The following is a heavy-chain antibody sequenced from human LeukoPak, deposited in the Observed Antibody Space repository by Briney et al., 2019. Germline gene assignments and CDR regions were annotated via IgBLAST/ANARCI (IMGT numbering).Heavy chain of an antibody. J-gene: IGHJ3*02. Sequence: ASVKLSCKASGGSFSDYPINWVRQAPGQGLEWLGGIIPKYSASNYAQAFQGRVTITADESTHTAYMGMSGLRTAHTAVADLVSPDRIFGVPAAFDTWGQGALVAVSS. D-gene: IGHD3-3*02. CDR1: GGSFSDYP. CDR2: IIPKYSAS. CDR3: VSPDRIFGVPAAFDT. V-gene: IGHV1-69*13.